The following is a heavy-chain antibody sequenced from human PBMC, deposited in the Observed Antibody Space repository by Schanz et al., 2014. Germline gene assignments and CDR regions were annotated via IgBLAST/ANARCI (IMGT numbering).Heavy chain of an antibody. CDR1: GFTFSSYA. D-gene: IGHD3-10*01. Sequence: EVHLLESGGTLVRPGGSLRLSCAASGFTFSSYAMSWVRQVPGKGLVWVSRIKRDGSSTSYADSVKGRFTISRDNAKNTLYLQMNSLRAEDTAVYYCARPALWFGDNCFDPWGQGTLVTVSA. V-gene: IGHV3-74*02. CDR3: ARPALWFGDNCFDP. CDR2: IKRDGSST. J-gene: IGHJ5*02.